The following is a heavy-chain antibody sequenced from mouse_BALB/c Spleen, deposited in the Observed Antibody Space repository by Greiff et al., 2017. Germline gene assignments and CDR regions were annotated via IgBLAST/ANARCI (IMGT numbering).Heavy chain of an antibody. J-gene: IGHJ4*01. CDR3: ARQSQRLRLGYAMDY. Sequence: EVKLMESGGGLVKPGGSLKLSCAASGFAFSSYDMSWVRQTPEKRLEWVAYISSGGGSTYYPDTVKGRFTISRDNAKNTLYLQMSSLKSEDTAMYYCARQSQRLRLGYAMDYWGQGTSVTVSS. D-gene: IGHD1-2*01. V-gene: IGHV5-12-1*01. CDR1: GFAFSSYD. CDR2: ISSGGGST.